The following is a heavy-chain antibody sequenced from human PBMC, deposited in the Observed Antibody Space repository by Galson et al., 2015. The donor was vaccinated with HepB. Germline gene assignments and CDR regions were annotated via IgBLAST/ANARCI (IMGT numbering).Heavy chain of an antibody. V-gene: IGHV3-74*01. CDR2: INSDGSDT. D-gene: IGHD6-13*01. CDR1: GFTFSRFW. Sequence: SLRLSCAASGFTFSRFWMHWVRQTPGKGLVWVARINSDGSDTSYADSVKGRFTISRDNAKYTLYLRMNSLRADDTAVYYCATSWSRDAFDLWGPGTEVTVSS. J-gene: IGHJ3*01. CDR3: ATSWSRDAFDL.